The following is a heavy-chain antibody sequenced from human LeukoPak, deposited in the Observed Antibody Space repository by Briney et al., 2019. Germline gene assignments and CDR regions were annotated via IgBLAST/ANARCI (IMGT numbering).Heavy chain of an antibody. J-gene: IGHJ3*02. CDR1: GFTIFNNS. CDR2: ISYDGNNK. Sequence: GGSLRHSSAECGFTIFNNSWHCVLRSPGKGLEWAAVISYDGNNKYYANSVKGRFTISRDNPKNTLYLQMNSLRPDDTAVYYCAKLGIGEHEISRYFYETHSFGVGIWGQGTLVIVSS. V-gene: IGHV3-30*18. D-gene: IGHD3-22*01. CDR3: AKLGIGEHEISRYFYETHSFGVGI.